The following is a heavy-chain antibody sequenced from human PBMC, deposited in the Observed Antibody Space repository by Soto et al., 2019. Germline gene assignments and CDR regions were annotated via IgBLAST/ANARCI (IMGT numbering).Heavy chain of an antibody. J-gene: IGHJ4*02. Sequence: SETLSLTCTVSGGSISSGDYYWSWIRQPPGKGLEWIGYIYYSGSTYYNPSLKSRVTISVDTSKNQFSLKLSSVTAADTAVYYCAREILLWLGELLSYFDYWGQGTLVTVSS. V-gene: IGHV4-30-4*01. CDR2: IYYSGST. CDR3: AREILLWLGELLSYFDY. D-gene: IGHD3-10*01. CDR1: GGSISSGDYY.